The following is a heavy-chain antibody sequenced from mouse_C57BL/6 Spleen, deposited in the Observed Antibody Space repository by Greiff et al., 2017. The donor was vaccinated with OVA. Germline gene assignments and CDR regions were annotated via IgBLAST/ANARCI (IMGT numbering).Heavy chain of an antibody. CDR1: GYTFTGYW. V-gene: IGHV1-9*01. CDR3: ARKRDGYYFDV. Sequence: QVQLQQSGAELMKPGASVKLSCKATGYTFTGYWIEWVKQRPGHGLEWIGEILSGSGSTNYTEKFKGKAPFTADTSSNTAYMQLSSLTTEDSAIYYCARKRDGYYFDVWGTGTTVTVSS. CDR2: ILSGSGST. J-gene: IGHJ1*03. D-gene: IGHD2-3*01.